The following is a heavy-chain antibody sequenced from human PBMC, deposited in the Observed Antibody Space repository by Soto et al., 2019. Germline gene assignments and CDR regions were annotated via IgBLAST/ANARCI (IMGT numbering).Heavy chain of an antibody. D-gene: IGHD3-9*01. J-gene: IGHJ4*02. Sequence: QVQLVQSGAEVKKPGASVKVSCKASGYTFTSYDINWVRQATGQGLEWMGWMNPNSGNTGYAQKFQGRVTMTRNTSISTAYMELSSLRSEDMAVYYCARGRYDILTGYYPLDYWGQGTLVTVSS. CDR3: ARGRYDILTGYYPLDY. CDR1: GYTFTSYD. CDR2: MNPNSGNT. V-gene: IGHV1-8*01.